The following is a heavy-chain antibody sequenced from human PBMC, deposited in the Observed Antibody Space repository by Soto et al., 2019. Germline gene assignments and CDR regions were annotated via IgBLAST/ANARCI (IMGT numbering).Heavy chain of an antibody. CDR3: ARVLGYCSSTSCYLEENWFDP. J-gene: IGHJ5*02. CDR1: GYSFTSYW. D-gene: IGHD2-2*01. Sequence: PGESLKISCKGSGYSFTSYWISWVRQMPGKGLEWMGRIDPSDSYTNYSPSFQGQVTISADKSISTAYLQWSSLKASDTAMYYCARVLGYCSSTSCYLEENWFDPWGQGTLVTVSS. V-gene: IGHV5-10-1*04. CDR2: IDPSDSYT.